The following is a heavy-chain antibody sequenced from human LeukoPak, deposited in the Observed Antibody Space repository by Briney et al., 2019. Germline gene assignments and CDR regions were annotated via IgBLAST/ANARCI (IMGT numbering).Heavy chain of an antibody. Sequence: GGSLRLSCAASGFTFSSYSMNWVRQAPGKGLEWVSSISSSSSYIYYADSVKGRFTISRDNAKNSLFLQMNSLTAEDTAVYYCARPGARELPPYYFDCWGQGTLVTVSS. CDR1: GFTFSSYS. V-gene: IGHV3-21*01. D-gene: IGHD1-26*01. CDR2: ISSSSSYI. J-gene: IGHJ4*02. CDR3: ARPGARELPPYYFDC.